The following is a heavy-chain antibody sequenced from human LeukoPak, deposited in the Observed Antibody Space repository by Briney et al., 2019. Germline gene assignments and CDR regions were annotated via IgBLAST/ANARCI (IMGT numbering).Heavy chain of an antibody. CDR2: IYHTGST. V-gene: IGHV4-61*01. CDR1: GDSVSRDTFY. J-gene: IGHJ4*02. Sequence: NPAETLSLTCSVSGDSVSRDTFYWRWIRQPPGKGLEWIAYIYHTGSTKYYPSLKSRVTISIDTSKKQFSLKVNSVTAADTAVYYCARTGYCTGGSCYGGYFDHWGQGTLVSVS. CDR3: ARTGYCTGGSCYGGYFDH. D-gene: IGHD2-15*01.